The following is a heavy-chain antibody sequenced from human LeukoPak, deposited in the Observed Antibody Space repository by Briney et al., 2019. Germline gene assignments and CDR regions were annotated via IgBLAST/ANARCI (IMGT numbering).Heavy chain of an antibody. D-gene: IGHD3-22*01. CDR3: AREVYYDSSGGGI. CDR2: ISISSSYI. Sequence: GGSLRLSCAASGFTFTSFFMNWVRQAPGKGLEWVSSISISSSYIYYADSVKGRFTISRDNSKNSLFLQMNSLRAEDTAVYYCAREVYYDSSGGGIWGQGTLVTVSS. CDR1: GFTFTSFF. V-gene: IGHV3-21*01. J-gene: IGHJ3*02.